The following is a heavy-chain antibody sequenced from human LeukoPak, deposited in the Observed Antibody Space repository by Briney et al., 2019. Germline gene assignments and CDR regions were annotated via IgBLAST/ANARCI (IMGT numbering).Heavy chain of an antibody. CDR1: GYTFTSYD. Sequence: ASVEVSCKASGYTFTSYDINWVRQATGQGPEWMGWMSPNSGNTGYAQKFQGRVTMTKNTSISTAYMELSSLRSEDTAVYYCARNLGYCSGGSCFEYYFDFWGQGTLVTVSS. CDR2: MSPNSGNT. CDR3: ARNLGYCSGGSCFEYYFDF. V-gene: IGHV1-8*01. J-gene: IGHJ4*02. D-gene: IGHD2-15*01.